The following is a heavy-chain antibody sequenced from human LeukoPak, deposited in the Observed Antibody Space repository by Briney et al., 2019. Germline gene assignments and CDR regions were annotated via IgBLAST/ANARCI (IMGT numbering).Heavy chain of an antibody. CDR2: IKQDGSEK. Sequence: PGRSLRLSCAASGFTFSNYCMNWVRQAPGKGREGVANIKQDGSEKYYVDSVKGRSTISRDNAKNSLYLQMNSLRAEDTAVYYCAGDYYYDSSGLDPFDIWGQGTMVTVSS. V-gene: IGHV3-7*04. J-gene: IGHJ3*02. CDR1: GFTFSNYC. D-gene: IGHD3-22*01. CDR3: AGDYYYDSSGLDPFDI.